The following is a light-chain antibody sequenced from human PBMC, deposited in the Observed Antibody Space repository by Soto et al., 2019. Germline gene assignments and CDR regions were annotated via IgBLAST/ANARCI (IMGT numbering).Light chain of an antibody. Sequence: EIVLTQSPDTLSLSPGERATLSCRASQTISSNYLGWYQQKPGQAPRLLIYDASSRATGIPDRFSGSGSGTDFTLTISRLEPEDFATYFCQQSFSSPFTFGPGTTVDL. CDR1: QTISSNY. V-gene: IGKV3D-20*02. J-gene: IGKJ3*01. CDR3: QQSFSSPFT. CDR2: DAS.